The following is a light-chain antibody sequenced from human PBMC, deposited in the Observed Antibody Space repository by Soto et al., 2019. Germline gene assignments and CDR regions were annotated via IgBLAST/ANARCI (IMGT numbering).Light chain of an antibody. Sequence: DIQMTQSPSSLSASVGDSVTITCQASRNINNNLCWYQQKGGKAPKLLIYDASKLKTGVPSRFSGGGFETHFAFTITGLQPEDVATYFCQQYQNLPRTFGQGTRLDIK. CDR3: QQYQNLPRT. CDR1: RNINNN. CDR2: DAS. V-gene: IGKV1-33*01. J-gene: IGKJ2*01.